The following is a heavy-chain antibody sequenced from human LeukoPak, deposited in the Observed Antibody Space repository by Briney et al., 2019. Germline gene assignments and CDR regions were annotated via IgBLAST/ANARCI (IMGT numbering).Heavy chain of an antibody. D-gene: IGHD2-2*01. CDR2: IIPIFGTA. V-gene: IGHV1-69*13. Sequence: ASVKVSCKASGGTFSSYAISSVRQAPGQGIEWMGGIIPIFGTANYAQEFQGRVTITADECTSTAYMELSSVRSEDTAVYYCARDSKIDIVVVTAAAGFDAFDIWGQGTMVTVSS. CDR3: ARDSKIDIVVVTAAAGFDAFDI. J-gene: IGHJ3*02. CDR1: GGTFSSYA.